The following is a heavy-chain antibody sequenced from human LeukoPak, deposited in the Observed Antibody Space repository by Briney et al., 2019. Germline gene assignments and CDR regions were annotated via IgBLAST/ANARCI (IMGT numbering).Heavy chain of an antibody. CDR3: VFSIGYGRNWFDP. CDR2: INPNSGAT. V-gene: IGHV1-2*02. D-gene: IGHD5-12*01. Sequence: GASVKVSCKASGSTFNGYYINWVRQAPGQGLEWMGSINPNSGATNSAQRFQGRFSMTRDTSISTHYMDLSRLTSDDAAIYYCVFSIGYGRNWFDPWGQGTPVSVSS. J-gene: IGHJ5*02. CDR1: GSTFNGYY.